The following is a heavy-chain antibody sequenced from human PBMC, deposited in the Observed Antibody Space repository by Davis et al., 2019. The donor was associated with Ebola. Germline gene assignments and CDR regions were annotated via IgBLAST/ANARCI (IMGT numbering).Heavy chain of an antibody. Sequence: PGGSLRLSCAGSGVPFSRYAMSWVRQAPGKGLAWVSGLSGSAITIYYADSVKGRFTISRDNSKNTLYLQMNSLTAEDTAVYYCAKGGVVMGTHLGTTFDLWGQGTMVTVSS. D-gene: IGHD3-10*01. CDR3: AKGGVVMGTHLGTTFDL. V-gene: IGHV3-23*01. J-gene: IGHJ3*01. CDR2: LSGSAITI. CDR1: GVPFSRYA.